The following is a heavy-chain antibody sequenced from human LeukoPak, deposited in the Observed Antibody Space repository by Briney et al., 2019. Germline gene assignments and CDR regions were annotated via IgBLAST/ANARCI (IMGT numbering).Heavy chain of an antibody. D-gene: IGHD1-20*01. J-gene: IGHJ6*03. Sequence: SVKVSCKASGGTFSSYAISWVRQAPGQGLEWMGGIIPIFGTANYAQKFQGRVTITADKSTSTAYMELSSLRSEDTAVYYCARGSSYKWKWGYMDVWGQGTTVTVSS. CDR1: GGTFSSYA. V-gene: IGHV1-69*06. CDR3: ARGSSYKWKWGYMDV. CDR2: IIPIFGTA.